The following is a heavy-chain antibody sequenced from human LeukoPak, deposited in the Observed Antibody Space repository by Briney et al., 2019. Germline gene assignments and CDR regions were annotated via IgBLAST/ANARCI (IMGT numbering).Heavy chain of an antibody. CDR2: IHPGDSET. V-gene: IGHV5-51*01. Sequence: GESLKISCEVSGYKLTNSWIAWVRQMPGKGLEYMGIIHPGDSETRYSPSFQGQVTMSGDKSINTAYPQWSSLKASDTATYYCARRSGRWPPYYMEVWGKGTTVTVSS. D-gene: IGHD1-1*01. CDR1: GYKLTNSW. CDR3: ARRSGRWPPYYMEV. J-gene: IGHJ6*03.